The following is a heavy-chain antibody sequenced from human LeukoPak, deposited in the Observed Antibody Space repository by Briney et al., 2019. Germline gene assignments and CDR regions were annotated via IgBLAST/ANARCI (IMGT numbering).Heavy chain of an antibody. D-gene: IGHD6-6*01. V-gene: IGHV4-59*01. Sequence: SKTLSLTCTVSGGSISSYYWSWIRQPPGKGLEWIGCIYYSGSTEYNPSLKSRVTISVDTSKNQFSLKLRSVTAADTAVYYCARDSRFSSIAARYLDVFDIWGQGTMVTVSS. CDR1: GGSISSYY. CDR3: ARDSRFSSIAARYLDVFDI. J-gene: IGHJ3*02. CDR2: IYYSGST.